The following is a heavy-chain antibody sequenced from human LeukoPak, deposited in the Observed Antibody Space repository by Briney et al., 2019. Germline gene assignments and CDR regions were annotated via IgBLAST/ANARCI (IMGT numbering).Heavy chain of an antibody. J-gene: IGHJ4*02. D-gene: IGHD4-11*01. Sequence: GGSLRLSCVVSGFTLSSYAMSWVRQAPGKGLEWVSVIYSGGSTYYADSVKGRFPISRDNSKNTLYLQMNSLRAEDTAVYYCAKGSDYSNYSPFDFWGQGTLVTVSS. V-gene: IGHV3-66*01. CDR2: IYSGGST. CDR1: GFTLSSYA. CDR3: AKGSDYSNYSPFDF.